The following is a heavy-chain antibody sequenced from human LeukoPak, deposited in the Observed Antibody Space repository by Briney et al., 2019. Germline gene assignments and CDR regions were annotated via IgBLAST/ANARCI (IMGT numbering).Heavy chain of an antibody. D-gene: IGHD4/OR15-4a*01. Sequence: GGTLRLSCAASGFTFSNYGMSWGRQAPGKGLDWVSSISGSGDSTYYADSVKGRFTISRDNSKNTLYLQMNSLRAEDTAVYYCAKDRGTISAYWGQGTLVTVSS. V-gene: IGHV3-23*01. J-gene: IGHJ4*02. CDR1: GFTFSNYG. CDR2: ISGSGDST. CDR3: AKDRGTISAY.